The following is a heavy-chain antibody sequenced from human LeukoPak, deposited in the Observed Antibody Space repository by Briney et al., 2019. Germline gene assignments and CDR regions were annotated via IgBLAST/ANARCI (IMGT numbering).Heavy chain of an antibody. CDR3: ARSIAAAPYYFDY. J-gene: IGHJ4*02. CDR2: IYYSGST. Sequence: PSETLSLTCTVSGGSISSYYWSWIRQPPGKGLEWIGYIYYSGSTNYNPSLKSRVTISVDTSKNQFSLKLSSVTAADTAVYYCARSIAAAPYYFDYWGQGTLATVSS. CDR1: GGSISSYY. D-gene: IGHD6-13*01. V-gene: IGHV4-59*08.